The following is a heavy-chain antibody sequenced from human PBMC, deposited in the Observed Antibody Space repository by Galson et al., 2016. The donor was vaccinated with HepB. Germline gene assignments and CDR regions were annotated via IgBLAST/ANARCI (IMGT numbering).Heavy chain of an antibody. V-gene: IGHV5-51*01. CDR1: GYSFTSYW. Sequence: QSGAEVKKPGESLKISCKGSGYSFTSYWIAWVRQLPGKGLEWMGIISPGDSNTTYSPSFQGQVTISADKSINTAYLQWSSLKASDTAMYYCARQAYYYDSSGYYTLALLDYWGQGTLVTVSS. CDR2: ISPGDSNT. CDR3: ARQAYYYDSSGYYTLALLDY. J-gene: IGHJ4*02. D-gene: IGHD3-22*01.